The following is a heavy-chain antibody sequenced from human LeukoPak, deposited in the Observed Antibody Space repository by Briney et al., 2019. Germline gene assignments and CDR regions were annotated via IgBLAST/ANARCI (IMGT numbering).Heavy chain of an antibody. CDR3: ASRKDIVVVPAAINYYYYMDV. Sequence: GASVKVSCEASGGTFSSYAISWVRQAPGQGLEWMGGIIPIFGTANYAQKFQGRVTITADESTSTAYMELSSLRSEDTAVYYCASRKDIVVVPAAINYYYYMDVWGKGTTVTVSS. CDR1: GGTFSSYA. CDR2: IIPIFGTA. V-gene: IGHV1-69*13. D-gene: IGHD2-2*01. J-gene: IGHJ6*03.